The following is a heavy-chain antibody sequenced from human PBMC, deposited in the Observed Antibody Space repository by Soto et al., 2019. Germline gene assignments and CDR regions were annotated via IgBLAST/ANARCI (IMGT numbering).Heavy chain of an antibody. V-gene: IGHV3-15*01. J-gene: IGHJ5*02. D-gene: IGHD2-2*02. CDR1: GFTFSNAW. CDR3: TTDLGGYCSSTTYCTPNLHSWFDP. CDR2: IRSKTDGATT. Sequence: GGSLRLSCAASGFTFSNAWMSWVRQAPGQGLEWVGHIRSKTDGATTDYAAPAKGRFTISRDDSKNTLYLQMNSLKTEDTALYYCTTDLGGYCSSTTYCTPNLHSWFDPWGQGTLVTVSS.